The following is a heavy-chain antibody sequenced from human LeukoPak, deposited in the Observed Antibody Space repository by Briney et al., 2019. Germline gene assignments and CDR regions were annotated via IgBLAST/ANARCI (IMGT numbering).Heavy chain of an antibody. D-gene: IGHD3-22*01. CDR3: VRFDRSGHYYYFDY. CDR1: GFAFSSYW. CDR2: INSDGSTT. J-gene: IGHJ4*02. Sequence: GGSLRLSCAASGFAFSSYWMHWVRQAPGKGLVWFSRINSDGSTTNYADSVRGRFTISRDNAKNTLYVQMNSLRAEDTAVYYCVRFDRSGHYYYFDYWGQGTLVTVSS. V-gene: IGHV3-74*01.